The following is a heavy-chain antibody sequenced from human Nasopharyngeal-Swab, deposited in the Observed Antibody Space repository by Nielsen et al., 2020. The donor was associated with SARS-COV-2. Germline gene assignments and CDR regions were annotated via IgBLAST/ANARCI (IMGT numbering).Heavy chain of an antibody. Sequence: GGALRLSWAASGLTVSAYYMGWIRQAPGKGLEWVSYISSSGSTIYYADSVKGRFTISRDNAKNSLYLQMNSLRAEDTAVYYCARVNGQLALAVRYFDLWGRGTLVTVSS. D-gene: IGHD6-6*01. CDR2: ISSSGSTI. CDR1: GLTVSAYY. V-gene: IGHV3-11*01. J-gene: IGHJ2*01. CDR3: ARVNGQLALAVRYFDL.